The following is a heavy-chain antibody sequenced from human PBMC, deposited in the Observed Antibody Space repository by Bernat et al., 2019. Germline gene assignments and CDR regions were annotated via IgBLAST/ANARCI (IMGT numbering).Heavy chain of an antibody. CDR3: ARGVWTTVTTGPRYGMDV. J-gene: IGHJ6*02. CDR1: GFTFSSYA. CDR2: ISYDGSNK. Sequence: QVQLVESGGGVVQPGRSLRLSCAASGFTFSSYAMHWVRQAPGKGLEWVAVISYDGSNKYYADSVKGRFTISRDNSKNTLYLQMNSLRAGDTAVYYCARGVWTTVTTGPRYGMDVWGQGTTVTVSS. V-gene: IGHV3-30*14. D-gene: IGHD4-11*01.